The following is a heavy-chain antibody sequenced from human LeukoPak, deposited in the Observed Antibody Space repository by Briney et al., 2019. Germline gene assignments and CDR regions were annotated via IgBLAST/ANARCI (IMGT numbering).Heavy chain of an antibody. J-gene: IGHJ6*02. CDR3: AREDPQTTVPEGMDV. D-gene: IGHD4-17*01. CDR1: GGSISTYH. V-gene: IGHV4-59*01. Sequence: PSETLSLTCSVSGGSISTYHWSWIRQLPGKGLEWIGYIYYTGTTNYNPSLRSRVTISVDTSRNQFSLRLSSVTVADTAVYYCAREDPQTTVPEGMDVWGHGTTVIVSS. CDR2: IYYTGTT.